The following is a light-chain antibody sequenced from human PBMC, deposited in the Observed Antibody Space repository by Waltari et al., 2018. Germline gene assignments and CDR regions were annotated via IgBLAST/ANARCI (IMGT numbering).Light chain of an antibody. CDR2: GAS. CDR1: QSVSRT. Sequence: IVLTQSPGTLSLSPGERATLSCRASQSVSRTLAWYQQKPGQAPKLLIYGASIRATGIPDRFTGSGSGTDFSLTISSLEPKDFAIYFCQHYVRLPATFGQGTKVEIK. J-gene: IGKJ1*01. V-gene: IGKV3-20*01. CDR3: QHYVRLPAT.